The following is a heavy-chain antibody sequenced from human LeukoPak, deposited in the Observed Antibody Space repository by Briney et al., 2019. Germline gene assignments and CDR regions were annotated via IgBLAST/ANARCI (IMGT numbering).Heavy chain of an antibody. V-gene: IGHV1-2*06. J-gene: IGHJ4*02. CDR3: ARYTTYGGYADY. Sequence: VASVKVLCKASGYTFTRYYMHWARQAPGQGLEGMGQNNPHSGGTNYAQKFQGRVTMTRDTSISTAYMELSRRRSDDTAVYYCARYTTYGGYADYWGQGTLVTVSS. CDR1: GYTFTRYY. CDR2: NNPHSGGT. D-gene: IGHD5-12*01.